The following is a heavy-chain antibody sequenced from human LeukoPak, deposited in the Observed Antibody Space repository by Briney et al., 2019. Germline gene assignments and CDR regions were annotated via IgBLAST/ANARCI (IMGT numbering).Heavy chain of an antibody. CDR1: GGTFSSYA. CDR2: IIPIFGTA. CDR3: ARDKIRGNIAVAGTLGGNWFDP. J-gene: IGHJ5*02. V-gene: IGHV1-69*05. D-gene: IGHD6-19*01. Sequence: ASVKVSCKASGGTFSSYAISWVRQAPGQGLEWMGGIIPIFGTANYAQKLQGRVTMTTDTSTSTAYMELRSLRSDDTAVYYCARDKIRGNIAVAGTLGGNWFDPWGQGTLVTVSS.